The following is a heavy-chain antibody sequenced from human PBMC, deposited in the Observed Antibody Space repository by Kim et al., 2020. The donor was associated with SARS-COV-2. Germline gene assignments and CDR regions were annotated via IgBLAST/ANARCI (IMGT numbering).Heavy chain of an antibody. CDR1: GFTFANFA. Sequence: GGSLTLSCAASGFTFANFAMSWVRHTPDRGLEWVSTISVSGSNSYYADFARGRFTISRDNLKSTLYLQMDGLRGDDTATYYCAKSNVNIVVVPAAVNWFDSWGQGAPVNV. CDR2: ISVSGSNS. CDR3: AKSNVNIVVVPAAVNWFDS. J-gene: IGHJ5*01. D-gene: IGHD2-2*01. V-gene: IGHV3-23*01.